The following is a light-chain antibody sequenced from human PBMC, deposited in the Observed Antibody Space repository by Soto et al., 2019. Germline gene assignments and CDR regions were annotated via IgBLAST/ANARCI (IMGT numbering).Light chain of an antibody. Sequence: DIVMTQSPLSLPVSPGEPASLSCRSSQSLLHSNGYNHLHWXLQKPGQXPQLLIYLGSYRSPGVPDRFRGSGSGTYFTLKISRVEAEEVGVYYCMQVLQTRTFGQGTKADIK. V-gene: IGKV2-28*01. CDR2: LGS. J-gene: IGKJ1*01. CDR1: QSLLHSNGYNH. CDR3: MQVLQTRT.